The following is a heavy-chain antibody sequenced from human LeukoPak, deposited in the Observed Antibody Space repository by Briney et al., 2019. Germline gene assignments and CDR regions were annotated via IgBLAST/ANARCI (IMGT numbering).Heavy chain of an antibody. CDR2: VSGSGGST. CDR3: AKGEDSSGWYYFDY. J-gene: IGHJ4*02. Sequence: GGSLRLSCAASGFTFSSYAMSWVRQAPGKGLEWVSAVSGSGGSTYYADSVKGRFTISRDNSKNTLYLQMNSLRAEDTAVYYCAKGEDSSGWYYFDYWGQGTLVTVSS. V-gene: IGHV3-23*01. CDR1: GFTFSSYA. D-gene: IGHD6-19*01.